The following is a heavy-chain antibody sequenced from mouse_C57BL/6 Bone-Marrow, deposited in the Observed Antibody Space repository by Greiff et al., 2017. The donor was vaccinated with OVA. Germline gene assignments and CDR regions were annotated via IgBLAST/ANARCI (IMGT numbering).Heavy chain of an antibody. Sequence: QVQLQQSGAELVRPGASVKLSCKASGYTFTDYYINWVKQRPGQGLEWIARIYPGSGNTYYNEKFKGKATLTAEKSSSTAYMQLNSLTSEDSAVYFCEGGSSFVFAYWGQGTLVTVSA. J-gene: IGHJ3*01. CDR3: EGGSSFVFAY. D-gene: IGHD1-1*01. V-gene: IGHV1-76*01. CDR2: IYPGSGNT. CDR1: GYTFTDYY.